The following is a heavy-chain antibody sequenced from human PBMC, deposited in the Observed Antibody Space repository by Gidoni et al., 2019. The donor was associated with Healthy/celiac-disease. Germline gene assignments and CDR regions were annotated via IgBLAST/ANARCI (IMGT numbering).Heavy chain of an antibody. CDR3: ARCSSSWPHGGWFDP. V-gene: IGHV1-69*12. D-gene: IGHD6-13*01. J-gene: IGHJ5*02. Sequence: VQLAQSGAEVKKPGSSVKVSCQSSGGTFSSYAISWVRQAPRHGLERVGGIIPIFGTANYAQKFQGRVTITADESTSTAYMELSSLRSEDTAVYYCARCSSSWPHGGWFDPWGQGTLVTVSS. CDR1: GGTFSSYA. CDR2: IIPIFGTA.